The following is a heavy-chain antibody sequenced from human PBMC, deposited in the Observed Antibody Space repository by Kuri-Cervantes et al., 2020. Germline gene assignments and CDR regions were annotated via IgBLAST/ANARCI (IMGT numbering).Heavy chain of an antibody. CDR1: GFTFSSYS. CDR3: ARESGYGDYRA. V-gene: IGHV3-7*01. Sequence: GGSLRLSCAASGFTFSSYSMSWVRQAPGKGLEWVANIKQDGSEKYYVDSMKGRFTISRDNAKNSLYLQMNSLRVEDTAVYYCARESGYGDYRAWGQGTLVTVSS. CDR2: IKQDGSEK. D-gene: IGHD4-17*01. J-gene: IGHJ5*02.